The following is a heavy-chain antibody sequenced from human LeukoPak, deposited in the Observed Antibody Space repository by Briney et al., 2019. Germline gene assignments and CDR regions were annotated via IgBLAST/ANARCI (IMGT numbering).Heavy chain of an antibody. V-gene: IGHV1-2*02. Sequence: ASVKVSCKASGYTFTGYYMHWVRQAPGQGLEWMGWINPNSGATNYAQKFQGRVTMTRDTSISTAYMELSRLRSDDTAVYYCARDVGGIYCSGGSCYSDGVDVWGQGTTVTVSS. CDR1: GYTFTGYY. J-gene: IGHJ6*02. CDR2: INPNSGAT. D-gene: IGHD2-15*01. CDR3: ARDVGGIYCSGGSCYSDGVDV.